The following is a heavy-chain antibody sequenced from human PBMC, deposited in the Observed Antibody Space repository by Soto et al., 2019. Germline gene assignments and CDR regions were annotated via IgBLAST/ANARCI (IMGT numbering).Heavy chain of an antibody. V-gene: IGHV3-30*18. D-gene: IGHD4-17*01. CDR1: GFTFDSYG. CDR3: VKHLLQNTVTTGGS. J-gene: IGHJ5*02. Sequence: QVQLLESGGGVVQPGRSLRLSCAASGFTFDSYGMHWVRQAPGKGLVWVAVISSDGNNKYYADSVKGRFSIYRDNFNNLPHLQMSSLRVEDTAVYYCVKHLLQNTVTTGGSWGQGNLVTVSS. CDR2: ISSDGNNK.